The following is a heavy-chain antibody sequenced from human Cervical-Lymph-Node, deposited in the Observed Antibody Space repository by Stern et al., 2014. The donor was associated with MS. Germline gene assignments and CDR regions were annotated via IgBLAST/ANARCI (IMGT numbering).Heavy chain of an antibody. V-gene: IGHV4-31*03. J-gene: IGHJ4*02. CDR3: AREFIRGYLTAFDY. CDR1: GDSISSGGYY. D-gene: IGHD3-22*01. Sequence: VHLVESGPGLVKPSQTLSLTCNVSGDSISSGGYYWNWIRQHPGKGLEWIGYIHYSGRTNYNPSLKSRITISLDTSKNQFSLKLSSVTAADTAVYYCAREFIRGYLTAFDYWGQGTLVTVSS. CDR2: IHYSGRT.